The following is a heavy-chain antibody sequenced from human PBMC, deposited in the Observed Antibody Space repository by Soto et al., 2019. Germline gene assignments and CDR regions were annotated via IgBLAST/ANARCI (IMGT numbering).Heavy chain of an antibody. Sequence: SETLSLTCTVSGGSISIGGYYWSWILQHPGKGLEWIGYIYYSGSTYYNPSLKSRVTISVDTSKNQFSLKLSSVTAADTAVYYCARDRTNYDILTSPNLVTYYYGMDVWGQGTTVTVSS. CDR3: ARDRTNYDILTSPNLVTYYYGMDV. D-gene: IGHD3-9*01. CDR1: GGSISIGGYY. CDR2: IYYSGST. V-gene: IGHV4-31*03. J-gene: IGHJ6*02.